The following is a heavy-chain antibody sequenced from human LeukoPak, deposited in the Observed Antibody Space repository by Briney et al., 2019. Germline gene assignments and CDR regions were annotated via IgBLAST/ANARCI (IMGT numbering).Heavy chain of an antibody. J-gene: IGHJ5*02. CDR1: GFSFSNHG. Sequence: GGSLRLSCAASGFSFSNHGMHWVRQAPGKRLEWVAVIWDDGNNKRYANSVNGRFTISRDNSENTLYLQMNGLTAEDTAMYYCAGDSYQDYYGRFDPWGQGTLVIVSS. V-gene: IGHV3-33*01. D-gene: IGHD3-10*01. CDR3: AGDSYQDYYGRFDP. CDR2: IWDDGNNK.